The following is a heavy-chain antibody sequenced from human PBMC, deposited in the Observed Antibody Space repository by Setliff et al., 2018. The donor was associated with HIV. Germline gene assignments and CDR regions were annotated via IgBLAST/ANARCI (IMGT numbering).Heavy chain of an antibody. D-gene: IGHD2-21*02. V-gene: IGHV3-21*05. J-gene: IGHJ4*02. CDR2: ITIGRGDV. CDR1: GGSISSNW. Sequence: ETLSLTCAVSGGSISSNWWSWVRQSPGKGLEWVSYITIGRGDVFYADSVQGRFTISRDNAKNSLYLQLNSLRVEDTAVYYCMRWGLPYAIDYWGQGMLVTVSS. CDR3: MRWGLPYAIDY.